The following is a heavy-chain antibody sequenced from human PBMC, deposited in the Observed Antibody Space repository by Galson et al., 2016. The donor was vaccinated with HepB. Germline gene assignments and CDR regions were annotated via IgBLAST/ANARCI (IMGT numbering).Heavy chain of an antibody. CDR3: ARDKSPSGWFELDYFDY. V-gene: IGHV6-1*01. D-gene: IGHD6-19*01. J-gene: IGHJ4*02. CDR2: IYYRSKWYN. CDR1: GDSVSSNSGG. Sequence: CAISGDSVSSNSGGWNWIRQSPSSGLEWLGRIYYRSKWYNDYAVSVQSRITINPDTSKNHFSLQLNSVTPEDTAVYYCARDKSPSGWFELDYFDYWGQGTLVTVSS.